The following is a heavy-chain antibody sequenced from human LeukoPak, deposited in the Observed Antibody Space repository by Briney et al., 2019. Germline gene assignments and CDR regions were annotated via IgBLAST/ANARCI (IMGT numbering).Heavy chain of an antibody. J-gene: IGHJ4*02. V-gene: IGHV4-30-4*08. CDR1: VGSISSGDYY. Sequence: SETLSLTCTVSVGSISSGDYYWGWIRQPPGKGLEWLGYIYYSGSTYYNPSLKSRVTISVDTSKNQFSLKLSSVTAADTAVYYCARSRFYCTNGVCYRGREIDYWGQGTLVTVSS. CDR3: ARSRFYCTNGVCYRGREIDY. CDR2: IYYSGST. D-gene: IGHD2-8*01.